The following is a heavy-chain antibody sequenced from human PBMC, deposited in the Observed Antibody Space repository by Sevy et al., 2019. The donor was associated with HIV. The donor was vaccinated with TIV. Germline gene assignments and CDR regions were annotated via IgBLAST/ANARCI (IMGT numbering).Heavy chain of an antibody. D-gene: IGHD2-21*02. V-gene: IGHV3-23*01. CDR2: LNGDRT. Sequence: GGSLRLSCAASGFTFSTYAVSWVRQAPGKGLEWVAALNGDRTYYAGSVKGRFTISRDKPKNTVYLQVNSLRVEDTALYYCVKEETAPYFDCWGQGTLVTVSS. CDR1: GFTFSTYA. CDR3: VKEETAPYFDC. J-gene: IGHJ4*02.